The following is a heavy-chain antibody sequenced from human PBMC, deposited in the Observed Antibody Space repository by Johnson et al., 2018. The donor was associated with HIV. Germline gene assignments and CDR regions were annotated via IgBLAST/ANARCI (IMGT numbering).Heavy chain of an antibody. CDR2: IQQDGSEK. Sequence: VQLVESGGGVVRPGGSLRLSCAASGFTFSSYWMNWVRQAPGKGLEWVANIQQDGSEKYYVDSVKGRFTISRDNAKNSLYLQMNSLRVEDTALDYCARVRLDRSGSVVTGRDAFDIWGQGTMVTVSS. J-gene: IGHJ3*02. V-gene: IGHV3-7*05. CDR3: ARVRLDRSGSVVTGRDAFDI. CDR1: GFTFSSYW. D-gene: IGHD3-22*01.